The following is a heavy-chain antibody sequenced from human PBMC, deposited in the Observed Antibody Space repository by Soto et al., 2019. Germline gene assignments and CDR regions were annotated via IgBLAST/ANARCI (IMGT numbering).Heavy chain of an antibody. Sequence: PGGSLRLSCAASGFTFSSDWLHWVRQPPGKGLEWISRINTDGTGTSYADSVKGRFTISRDNARNTLYLQMNNLRAEDTAIYYGTRDRPGPQHYFDDWGHGNMVTGSS. CDR2: INTDGTGT. V-gene: IGHV3-74*01. J-gene: IGHJ4*01. D-gene: IGHD6-6*01. CDR3: TRDRPGPQHYFDD. CDR1: GFTFSSDW.